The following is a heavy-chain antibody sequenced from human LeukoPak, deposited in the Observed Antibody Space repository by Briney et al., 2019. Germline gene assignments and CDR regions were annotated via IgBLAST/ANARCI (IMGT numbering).Heavy chain of an antibody. J-gene: IGHJ4*02. Sequence: ATVKVSCKASGYTFTSYDINWVRQATGQGLEWMGWMNPNSGNTGYAQKFQGRVTMTRNTSISTAYMELSSLRSEDTAVYYCARGQLGSGWYIDWGQGTLVTVSS. CDR1: GYTFTSYD. CDR3: ARGQLGSGWYID. CDR2: MNPNSGNT. D-gene: IGHD6-19*01. V-gene: IGHV1-8*01.